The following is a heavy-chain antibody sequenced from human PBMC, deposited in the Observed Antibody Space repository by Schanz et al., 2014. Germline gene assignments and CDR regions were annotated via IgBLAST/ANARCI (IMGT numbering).Heavy chain of an antibody. D-gene: IGHD3-10*01. CDR2: ITGSGAT. V-gene: IGHV3-23*04. CDR3: ARAQGVIRLYYGVDV. J-gene: IGHJ6*02. CDR1: GFTFRVFA. Sequence: EVRLVESGGGLVQPGGSLRLSCAASGFTFRVFAMNWVRQAPGKGLEWVSIITGSGATYYADSVKGRFTISRDNSMNTVYLQMNSLRSDDAAVYYCARAQGVIRLYYGVDVWGQGTTVTVSS.